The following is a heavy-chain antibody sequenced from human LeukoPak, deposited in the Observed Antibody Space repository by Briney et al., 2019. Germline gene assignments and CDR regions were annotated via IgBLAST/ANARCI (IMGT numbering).Heavy chain of an antibody. CDR3: ARAHLSLSAAGLEYYFDY. Sequence: PSETLSLTCTVSGGSISSYYWSWIRQPPGKGLEWIGCIYYSGSTNYNPSLKGRVTISVDTSKNQFSLELSSVTAADTAVYYCARAHLSLSAAGLEYYFDYWGQGTLVTVSS. D-gene: IGHD6-13*01. J-gene: IGHJ4*02. CDR1: GGSISSYY. V-gene: IGHV4-59*01. CDR2: IYYSGST.